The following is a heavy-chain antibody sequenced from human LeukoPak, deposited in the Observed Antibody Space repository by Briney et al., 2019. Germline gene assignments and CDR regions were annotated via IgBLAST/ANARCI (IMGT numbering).Heavy chain of an antibody. CDR1: GFTFSRYW. D-gene: IGHD6-19*01. Sequence: PGGSLRLSCAASGFTFSRYWMSWVRQAPGKGLEWGANIKQDGSEKNYVDSVKGRFTISRDNAKNSLYLQMNSLRAEDTAVYYCARADGIAVARDYCYMDVWGKGTTVTVSS. V-gene: IGHV3-7*01. CDR3: ARADGIAVARDYCYMDV. CDR2: IKQDGSEK. J-gene: IGHJ6*03.